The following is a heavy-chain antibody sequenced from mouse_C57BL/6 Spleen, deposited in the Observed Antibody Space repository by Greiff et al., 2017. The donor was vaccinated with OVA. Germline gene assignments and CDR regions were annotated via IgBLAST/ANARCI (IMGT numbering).Heavy chain of an antibody. CDR1: GYTFTSYW. Sequence: QVQLKQPGAELVMPGASVKLSCKASGYTFTSYWMHWVKQRPGQGLEWIGEIDPSDSYTNYNQKFKGKSTLTVDKSSSTAYMQLSSLTSEDSAVYYCARDRDGHYRYYAMDYWGQGTSVTVSS. V-gene: IGHV1-69*01. D-gene: IGHD2-3*01. J-gene: IGHJ4*01. CDR2: IDPSDSYT. CDR3: ARDRDGHYRYYAMDY.